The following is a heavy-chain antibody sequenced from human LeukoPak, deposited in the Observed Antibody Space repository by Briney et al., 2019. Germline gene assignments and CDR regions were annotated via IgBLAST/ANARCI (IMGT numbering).Heavy chain of an antibody. D-gene: IGHD6-13*01. Sequence: SETLSLTCTVSGYSISSGYYWGWIRQPPGKGLEWIGSIYHSGRTYYNPSLKSRATISVDTSKNQFSLKLNSVTAADTAVYYCARGAAATYWGQGTLVTVSS. CDR3: ARGAAATY. J-gene: IGHJ4*02. V-gene: IGHV4-38-2*02. CDR2: IYHSGRT. CDR1: GYSISSGYY.